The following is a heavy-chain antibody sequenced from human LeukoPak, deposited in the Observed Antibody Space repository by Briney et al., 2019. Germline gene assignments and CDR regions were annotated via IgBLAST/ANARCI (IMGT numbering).Heavy chain of an antibody. Sequence: GGSLRLSCAASGFTLSSYWMSWVRQALGKGLEWVANMKQDGSERYYVDSVKGRFTISRDNAKNSLYLEMNSLRAEDTSVYYCARYKPQYRWDLYYFDYWGQGTLVTVSS. CDR1: GFTLSSYW. CDR2: MKQDGSER. D-gene: IGHD1-1*01. V-gene: IGHV3-7*01. J-gene: IGHJ4*02. CDR3: ARYKPQYRWDLYYFDY.